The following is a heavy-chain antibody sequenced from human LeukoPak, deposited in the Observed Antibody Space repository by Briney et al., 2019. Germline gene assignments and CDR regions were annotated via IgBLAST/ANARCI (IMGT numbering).Heavy chain of an antibody. CDR1: GGTFSSYA. V-gene: IGHV1-69*05. CDR3: ATLGRFLGWY. J-gene: IGHJ4*02. Sequence: ASVKVSCKASGGTFSSYAISWARQAPGQGLEWMGGIIPIFGTANYAQKFQGRVTITTDESTSTAYMELSSLRSEDTAVYYCATLGRFLGWYWGQGTLVTVSS. CDR2: IIPIFGTA. D-gene: IGHD3-3*01.